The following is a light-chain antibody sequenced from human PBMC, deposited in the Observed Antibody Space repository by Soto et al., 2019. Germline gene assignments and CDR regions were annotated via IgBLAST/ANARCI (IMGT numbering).Light chain of an antibody. CDR3: SSYTSSSTRV. V-gene: IGLV2-14*01. J-gene: IGLJ1*01. CDR1: SSDVGGFNY. Sequence: QSALTQPASVSGSPGQSITISCTGTSSDVGGFNYVSWFQHHPGNAPKVMIYEVSNRPSGVSNRFSGSKSGNTASLTISGLQAEDEADYYCSSYTSSSTRVFGTGTKVTVL. CDR2: EVS.